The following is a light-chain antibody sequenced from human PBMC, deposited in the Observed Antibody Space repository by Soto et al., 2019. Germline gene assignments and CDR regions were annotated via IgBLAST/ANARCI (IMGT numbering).Light chain of an antibody. CDR2: GNN. Sequence: QSVLTQPPSVSGAPGQRVTISCTGSGSNIGANYDVHWYQQFPGTAPKLVIYGNNNRPSGVPDRFSGSKSGTSASLAITGLRTEDEADDYCQSYDSSLSAWVFGGGTQLTVL. CDR1: GSNIGANYD. V-gene: IGLV1-40*01. J-gene: IGLJ2*01. CDR3: QSYDSSLSAWV.